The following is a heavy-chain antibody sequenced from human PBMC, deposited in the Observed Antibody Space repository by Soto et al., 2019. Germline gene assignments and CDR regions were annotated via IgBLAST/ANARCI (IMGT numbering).Heavy chain of an antibody. D-gene: IGHD2-2*01. CDR2: ISAYNGNT. V-gene: IGHV1-18*01. J-gene: IGHJ5*02. CDR1: GYTFTSYG. CDR3: ARDMSVVVPAASWFDP. Sequence: ASVKVSCKASGYTFTSYGISWVRQAPGQGLEWMGWISAYNGNTNYAQKLQGRVTMTTDTSTSTAYMELRSLRSDDTAVYYCARDMSVVVPAASWFDPWGQGTRVTVS.